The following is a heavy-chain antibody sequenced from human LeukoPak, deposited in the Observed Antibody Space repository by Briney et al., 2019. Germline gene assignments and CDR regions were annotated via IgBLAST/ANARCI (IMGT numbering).Heavy chain of an antibody. J-gene: IGHJ6*02. V-gene: IGHV3-48*04. CDR2: ISSSGSTI. CDR1: GFTFSSYG. Sequence: TGGSLRLSCAASGFTFSSYGMHWVRQAPGKGLEWVSYISSSGSTIYYADSVKGRFTISRDNAKNSLYLQMNSLRAEDTAVYYCARKPAATRYYYYGMDVWGQGTTVTVSS. D-gene: IGHD2-2*01. CDR3: ARKPAATRYYYYGMDV.